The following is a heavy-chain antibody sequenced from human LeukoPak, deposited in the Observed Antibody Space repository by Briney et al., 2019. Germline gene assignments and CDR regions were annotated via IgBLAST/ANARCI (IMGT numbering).Heavy chain of an antibody. CDR3: ARSYYGSGSYSQGDC. Sequence: GGSLRLSCAASGFTFSDYSMHWVRQAPGKGLEWVSRIMSDGTSTTYADSVKGRFTISRDNAKNALYLQMSSLRAEDTAVYYCARSYYGSGSYSQGDCWGQGTLVTVSS. CDR1: GFTFSDYS. D-gene: IGHD3-10*01. J-gene: IGHJ4*02. CDR2: IMSDGTST. V-gene: IGHV3-74*01.